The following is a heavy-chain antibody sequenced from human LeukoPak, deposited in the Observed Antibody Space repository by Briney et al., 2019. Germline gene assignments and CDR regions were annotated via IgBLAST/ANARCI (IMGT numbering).Heavy chain of an antibody. CDR3: ARRSKNSYYMDV. CDR2: IYHSGST. CDR1: GYSISSGYY. V-gene: IGHV4-38-2*02. J-gene: IGHJ6*03. Sequence: PSETLSLTCTVSGYSISSGYYWGWIRQPPGKGLEWIGSIYHSGSTYYNPSLKSRVTISVDTSKNQFSLKLSSVTAADTAVYYCARRSKNSYYMDVWGKGTTVTVSS.